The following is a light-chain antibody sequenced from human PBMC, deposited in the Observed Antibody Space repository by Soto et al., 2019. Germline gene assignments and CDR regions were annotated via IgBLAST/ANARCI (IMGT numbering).Light chain of an antibody. V-gene: IGLV1-47*02. CDR3: AAWDDSLSAVV. J-gene: IGLJ2*01. CDR1: SSNIGSNY. Sequence: QSVLTQPPPASGTPGQRVTISCSGSSSNIGSNYVYWYQQLPGTAPKLLIYSNNQRPSGVPDRFSGSKSGTSASLAISGLRSEDEADYYCAAWDDSLSAVVFGGGTKLTVL. CDR2: SNN.